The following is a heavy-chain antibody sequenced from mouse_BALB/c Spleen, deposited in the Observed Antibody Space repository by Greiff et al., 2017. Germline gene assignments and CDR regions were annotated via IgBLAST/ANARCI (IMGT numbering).Heavy chain of an antibody. CDR1: GYSFTGYT. CDR2: INPYNGGT. V-gene: IGHV1-18*01. CDR3: AREGLAYYRYDRGAWFAY. D-gene: IGHD2-14*01. J-gene: IGHJ3*01. Sequence: EVQLQQSGPELVKPGASMKISCKASGYSFTGYTMNWVKQSHGKNLEWIGLINPYNGGTSYNQKFKGKATLTVDKSSSTAYMELLSLTSEDSAVYYCAREGLAYYRYDRGAWFAYWGQGTLVTVSA.